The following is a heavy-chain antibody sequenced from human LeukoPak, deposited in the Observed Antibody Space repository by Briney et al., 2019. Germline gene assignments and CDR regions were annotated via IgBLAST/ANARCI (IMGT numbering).Heavy chain of an antibody. Sequence: ASVKVSCKASGYTFTGYYMHWVRQATGQGLEWMGRINPNSGGTNYAQKFQGRVTMTRDTSISTAYMELSRLRSDDTAVYYCARGDRIQLWLGSFDYWGQGTLVTVSS. J-gene: IGHJ4*02. CDR3: ARGDRIQLWLGSFDY. V-gene: IGHV1-2*06. D-gene: IGHD5-18*01. CDR1: GYTFTGYY. CDR2: INPNSGGT.